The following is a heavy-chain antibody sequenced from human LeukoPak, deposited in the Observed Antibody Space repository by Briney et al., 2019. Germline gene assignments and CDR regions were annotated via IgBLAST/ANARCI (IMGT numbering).Heavy chain of an antibody. CDR1: GFTFSSYG. CDR2: IRYDGSNK. CDR3: AKLYNWNEPHFDC. Sequence: GGSLRLSCAASGFTFSSYGMHWVRQAPGEGLECVAIIRYDGSNKYYADSVKGRFTISRDNSKNTLYLQMSSLRAEDTAVYYCAKLYNWNEPHFDCWGQGTLVTVSS. D-gene: IGHD1-1*01. V-gene: IGHV3-30*02. J-gene: IGHJ4*02.